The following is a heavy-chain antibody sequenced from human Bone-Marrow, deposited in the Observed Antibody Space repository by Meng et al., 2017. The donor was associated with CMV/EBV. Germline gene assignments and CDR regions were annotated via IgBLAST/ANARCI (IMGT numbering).Heavy chain of an antibody. D-gene: IGHD2-2*01. CDR3: AREIIVVVPAAGFDY. CDR2: IYSGGST. CDR1: GFTFNSYW. J-gene: IGHJ4*02. Sequence: GESLKIFCVASGFTFNSYWMSWVRQAPGKGLEWVSVIYSGGSTYYADSVKGRFTISRDNSKNTLYLQMNSLRAEDTAVYYCAREIIVVVPAAGFDYWGQGTLVTVSS. V-gene: IGHV3-66*01.